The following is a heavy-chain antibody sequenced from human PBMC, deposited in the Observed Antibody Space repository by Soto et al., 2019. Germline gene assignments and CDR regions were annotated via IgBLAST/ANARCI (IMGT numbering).Heavy chain of an antibody. Sequence: SETLSLTCSVSGGSVSISTYYWAWVRQTPGKGLEWLGSILHSGSTYYMPSLRSRVTLSVDTSKNQFSLRLTSVTAEDTAVYYCARHEGNGNVWPLDYWGQGILVTVSS. D-gene: IGHD2-8*01. V-gene: IGHV4-39*01. CDR3: ARHEGNGNVWPLDY. CDR1: GGSVSISTYY. J-gene: IGHJ4*02. CDR2: ILHSGST.